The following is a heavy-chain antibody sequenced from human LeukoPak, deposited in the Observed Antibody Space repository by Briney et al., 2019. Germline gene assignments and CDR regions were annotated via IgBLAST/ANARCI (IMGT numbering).Heavy chain of an antibody. CDR2: IYYSGST. CDR3: ARVTSGYYTADAFDI. V-gene: IGHV4-59*08. Sequence: SETLSLTCTVSGGSISRYYWSWIRQPPGKGLEWIGYIYYSGSTNYNPSLKSRVTISVDTSKNQFSLRLSSVTAADTAVYYCARVTSGYYTADAFDIWGQGTMVTVSS. CDR1: GGSISRYY. D-gene: IGHD3-3*01. J-gene: IGHJ3*02.